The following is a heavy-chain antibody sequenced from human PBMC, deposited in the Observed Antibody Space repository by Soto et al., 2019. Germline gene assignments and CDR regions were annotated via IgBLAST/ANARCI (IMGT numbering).Heavy chain of an antibody. Sequence: QVQLVQSGAEVKKPGASVKVSCKASGYTFTSYYMHWVRQAPGQGLEWMGIINPSGGSTSYAQKFQGRVTMNRDTSTSTDYMELISLRSEDTAVYYCARVYSSGWGDAFDIWGQGTMVTVSS. D-gene: IGHD6-19*01. CDR2: INPSGGST. V-gene: IGHV1-46*01. CDR1: GYTFTSYY. J-gene: IGHJ3*02. CDR3: ARVYSSGWGDAFDI.